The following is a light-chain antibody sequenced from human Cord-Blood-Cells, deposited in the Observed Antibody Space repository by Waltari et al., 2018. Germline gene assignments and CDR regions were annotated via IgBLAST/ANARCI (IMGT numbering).Light chain of an antibody. J-gene: IGKJ3*01. Sequence: DIQMTQSPSSLSASVRDRVTITCQASQDISNYLNWYQQKPGKAPKLLIYDASNLETGVPSRFSGSGSGTDFTFTISSLQPEDIATYYCQQYDNLPPNFTFGPGTKVDIK. CDR1: QDISNY. V-gene: IGKV1-33*01. CDR2: DAS. CDR3: QQYDNLPPNFT.